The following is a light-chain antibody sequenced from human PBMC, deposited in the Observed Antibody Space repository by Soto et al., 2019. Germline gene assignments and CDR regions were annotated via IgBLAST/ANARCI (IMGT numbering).Light chain of an antibody. Sequence: QSVLTQPPSVSGAPGQRVTISCTGNSSNIGAGYDVHWYQQLPGKAPKLLIFGNRNRPSGVPERFSGSKSGSSASLAITGLQAEDEADYYCATWDDSLSAVVFGRGTQLTVL. CDR1: SSNIGAGYD. V-gene: IGLV1-40*01. CDR3: ATWDDSLSAVV. J-gene: IGLJ7*01. CDR2: GNR.